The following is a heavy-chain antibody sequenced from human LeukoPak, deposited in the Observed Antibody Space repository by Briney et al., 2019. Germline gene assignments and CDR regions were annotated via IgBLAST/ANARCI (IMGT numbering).Heavy chain of an antibody. Sequence: ASVKVSCKASGYTFTDYYMHWVRQAPGQGLEWMGWINPNSSNTNHAQNFQGRVTLTRDTSIGTAYMELSSLRSDDSAVYYCAGEYCSGGSCRQGFDYWGQGTLVTLS. J-gene: IGHJ4*02. CDR1: GYTFTDYY. CDR3: AGEYCSGGSCRQGFDY. D-gene: IGHD2-15*01. V-gene: IGHV1-2*02. CDR2: INPNSSNT.